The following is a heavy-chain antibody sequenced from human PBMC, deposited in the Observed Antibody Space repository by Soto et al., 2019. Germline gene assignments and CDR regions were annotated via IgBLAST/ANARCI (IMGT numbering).Heavy chain of an antibody. CDR3: ARGVATIGP. Sequence: QEKLQESGPRLVKPSETLSLTCTVSGDSISSYYWSWIRQPPGKGLEWIGYIYYSGSTNYNPSLKSRVTISVDTPKNQFSLKLTSVTAADTAVYYCARGVATIGPWGQGTLVTVSS. CDR1: GDSISSYY. J-gene: IGHJ5*02. V-gene: IGHV4-59*01. D-gene: IGHD5-12*01. CDR2: IYYSGST.